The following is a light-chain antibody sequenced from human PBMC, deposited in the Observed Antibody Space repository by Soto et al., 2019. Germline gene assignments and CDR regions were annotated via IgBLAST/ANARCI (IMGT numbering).Light chain of an antibody. CDR3: CSLTTSHTYV. CDR1: SSGIGHYDY. Sequence: QSALTQPASVSGSPGQSITISCTGTSSGIGHYDYVSWYQQHPGKAPKLMIYHVTYRPSGVSNRYSGSKSGNSASLTISGLQADDEADYHCCSLTTSHTYVFGSGTKLTVL. J-gene: IGLJ1*01. V-gene: IGLV2-14*03. CDR2: HVT.